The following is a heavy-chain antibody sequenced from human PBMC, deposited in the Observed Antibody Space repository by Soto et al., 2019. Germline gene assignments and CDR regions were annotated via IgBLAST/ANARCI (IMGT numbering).Heavy chain of an antibody. CDR2: IIPIFGTA. V-gene: IGHV1-69*06. Sequence: SVKVSCKASGGTFSSYAISWVRQAPGQGREWMGGIIPIFGTANYAQKFQGRVTITADKSTSTAYMELSSLRSEDTAVYYCASYYYDSSGYYYPYYYGMDVWGQGXTVTVSS. J-gene: IGHJ6*02. D-gene: IGHD3-22*01. CDR1: GGTFSSYA. CDR3: ASYYYDSSGYYYPYYYGMDV.